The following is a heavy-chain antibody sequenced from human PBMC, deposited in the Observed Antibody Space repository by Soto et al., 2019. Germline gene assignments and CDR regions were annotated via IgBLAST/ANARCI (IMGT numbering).Heavy chain of an antibody. J-gene: IGHJ6*02. Sequence: ASVKVSCKISGYTFTSYGISWVRQAPGQGXEWMGWISTHNGDTNFAQKFQGRVTLTTDTSTNTAYMDLRSLTSDDTAVYYCARGYDILTGLAYYYRMDVWGQGATVTVSS. CDR3: ARGYDILTGLAYYYRMDV. D-gene: IGHD3-9*01. CDR2: ISTHNGDT. CDR1: GYTFTSYG. V-gene: IGHV1-18*01.